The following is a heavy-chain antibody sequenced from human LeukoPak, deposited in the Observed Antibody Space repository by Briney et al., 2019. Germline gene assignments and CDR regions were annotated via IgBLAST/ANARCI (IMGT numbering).Heavy chain of an antibody. CDR2: INQSGST. D-gene: IGHD3-10*01. CDR3: ARLYGSGNYYRH. V-gene: IGHV4-34*01. Sequence: PSETLSLTCVVYGGSFSGYYWSWIRQPPGKGLEWIGEINQSGSTNYNPSLKSRVTISVDTSKNQFSLRVSSVTAADTAVYYCARLYGSGNYYRHWGQGTLVTVSS. J-gene: IGHJ4*02. CDR1: GGSFSGYY.